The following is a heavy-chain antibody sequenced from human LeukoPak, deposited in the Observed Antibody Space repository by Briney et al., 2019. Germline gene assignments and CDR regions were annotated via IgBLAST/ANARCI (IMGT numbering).Heavy chain of an antibody. CDR1: GGSISSSSSF. CDR3: ARGRRDGYNYLDF. CDR2: INYSWKT. V-gene: IGHV4-39*07. Sequence: PSETLSLTCTVSGGSISSSSSFWGWIRQPPGKGLEWIGNINYSWKTYYNPSLKSRVTISADTSKNQFSLRMSSVTAADTAVYYCARGRRDGYNYLDFWGQGTLVTVSS. J-gene: IGHJ4*02. D-gene: IGHD5-24*01.